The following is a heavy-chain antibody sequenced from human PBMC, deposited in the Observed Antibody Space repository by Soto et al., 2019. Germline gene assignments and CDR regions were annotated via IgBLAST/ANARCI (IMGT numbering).Heavy chain of an antibody. J-gene: IGHJ6*02. D-gene: IGHD6-19*01. Sequence: QVQLQQWGAGLLKPSETLSLTCAVYGGSFSGYYWSWIRQPPGKGLEWIGEINHSGSTNYNPSLKRRVTISVDTSKNQFSLNLNSVTAADTAVYYCARGSPRIAVAGMPPDRIPNNDYYGMDVWGQGTTVTVSS. V-gene: IGHV4-34*01. CDR2: INHSGST. CDR1: GGSFSGYY. CDR3: ARGSPRIAVAGMPPDRIPNNDYYGMDV.